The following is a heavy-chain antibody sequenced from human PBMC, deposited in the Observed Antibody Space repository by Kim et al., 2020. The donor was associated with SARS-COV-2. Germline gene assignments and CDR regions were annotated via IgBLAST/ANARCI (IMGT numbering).Heavy chain of an antibody. Sequence: ASVKVSCKASGYTFTYFGLSWVRQAPGQGLEWMGWISSYNGNTNVAQKFQGRVTMTTDTSTSTAYVELRSLRSDDTAVYYCARDSSSLGGGRFDFWGQGTPVTVSS. CDR2: ISSYNGNT. CDR3: ARDSSSLGGGRFDF. D-gene: IGHD3-22*01. J-gene: IGHJ4*02. CDR1: GYTFTYFG. V-gene: IGHV1-18*01.